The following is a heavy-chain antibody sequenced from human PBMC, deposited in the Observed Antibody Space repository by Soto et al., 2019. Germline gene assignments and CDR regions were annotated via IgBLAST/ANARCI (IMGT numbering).Heavy chain of an antibody. V-gene: IGHV4-31*02. CDR2: IYFNGET. Sequence: QVQLQESGPGLVKPSQTLSLTCTVSGGSILSGAYHWNWLRQHPGKGLDWFGYIYFNGETSYNSSLWLRVNISLGTSNNQFSQRLTSVTAADTAVDYCAGGSAGRFLVVYYGVDVWGQGTKVTVCS. CDR3: AGGSAGRFLVVYYGVDV. CDR1: GGSILSGAYH. D-gene: IGHD2-15*01. J-gene: IGHJ6*02.